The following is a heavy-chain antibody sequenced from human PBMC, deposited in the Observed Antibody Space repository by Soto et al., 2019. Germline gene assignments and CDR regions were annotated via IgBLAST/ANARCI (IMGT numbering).Heavy chain of an antibody. D-gene: IGHD3-9*01. CDR3: ARHLYDILTGYAFDY. CDR1: GGSISSYY. V-gene: IGHV4-59*08. CDR2: IYYSGST. J-gene: IGHJ4*02. Sequence: SETLSLTCTVSGGSISSYYWSWIRQPPGKVLEWIGYIYYSGSTNYNPSLKSRVTISVDTSKNQFSLKLSSVTAADTAVYYCARHLYDILTGYAFDYWGQGTLVTVSS.